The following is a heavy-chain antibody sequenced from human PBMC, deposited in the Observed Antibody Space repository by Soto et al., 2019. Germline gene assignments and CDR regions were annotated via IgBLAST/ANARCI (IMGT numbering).Heavy chain of an antibody. CDR1: GYMFPTYW. J-gene: IGHJ4*02. CDR3: TTASRRYYFDY. Sequence: PGESLKISCKASGYMFPTYWIGWVRQMPGKGLEWMGIIYPGDSDTRYSPSLQGQVTISADKSLSTVYLQWSSPKASDTAMYYCTTASRRYYFDYWGQGTLVTVSS. D-gene: IGHD4-17*01. V-gene: IGHV5-51*01. CDR2: IYPGDSDT.